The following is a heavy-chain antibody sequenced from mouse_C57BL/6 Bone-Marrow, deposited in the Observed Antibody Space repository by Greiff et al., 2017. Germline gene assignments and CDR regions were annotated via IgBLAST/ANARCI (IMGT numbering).Heavy chain of an antibody. V-gene: IGHV14-4*01. CDR3: TLGNYGFAY. CDR1: GFNIKDDY. D-gene: IGHD2-1*01. Sequence: VQLKESGAELVRPGASVKLSCTASGFNIKDDYMHWVKQRPEQGLEWIGWIDPENGDTEYASKFQGKATITADTASNTAYLQLSSLPSEDTAVYYCTLGNYGFAYGGQGTLVTVSA. CDR2: IDPENGDT. J-gene: IGHJ3*01.